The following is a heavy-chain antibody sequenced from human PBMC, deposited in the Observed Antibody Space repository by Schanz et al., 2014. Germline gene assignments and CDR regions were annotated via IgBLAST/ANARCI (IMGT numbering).Heavy chain of an antibody. CDR2: FDPEDVET. D-gene: IGHD4-17*01. CDR3: ARNYGGHSEESDRYGMDV. CDR1: GYTLTDLS. Sequence: QVQLVQSGAEVKKPGASVKVSCKVSGYTLTDLSMHWVRQAPGKGLEWMGGFDPEDVETTYAQKFQGRVTMTSDTSTSTVYMELSSLRSEDTAVYYCARNYGGHSEESDRYGMDVWGQGTTVTVSS. V-gene: IGHV1-24*01. J-gene: IGHJ6*02.